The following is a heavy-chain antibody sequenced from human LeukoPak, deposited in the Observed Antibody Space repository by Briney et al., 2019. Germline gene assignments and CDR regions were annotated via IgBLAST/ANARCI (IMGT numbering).Heavy chain of an antibody. CDR1: GYTFTGYY. CDR3: ASGDDRNDYYGGVAFDT. J-gene: IGHJ3*02. V-gene: IGHV1-2*06. CDR2: INPNNGGT. D-gene: IGHD3-22*01. Sequence: ASVKVSCKASGYTFTGYYIHWVRQAPGQGLEWMGRINPNNGGTNYAQKFQGRVTVTRDTSTSTAYMELRRLRSDDTAVYYCASGDDRNDYYGGVAFDTWGQGTLVTVSS.